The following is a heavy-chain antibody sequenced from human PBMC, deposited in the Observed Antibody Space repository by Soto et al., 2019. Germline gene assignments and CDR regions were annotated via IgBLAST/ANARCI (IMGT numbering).Heavy chain of an antibody. Sequence: GESLKISCKGSGYSFTSYWIGWVRQMPGKGLEWMGIIYPGDSDTRYSPSFQGQVTISADKSISTAYLQWSSLKASDTAMYYCARLTRAAAGTNYYGMDGWGQGTTVTVSS. CDR2: IYPGDSDT. CDR3: ARLTRAAAGTNYYGMDG. CDR1: GYSFTSYW. D-gene: IGHD6-13*01. V-gene: IGHV5-51*01. J-gene: IGHJ6*02.